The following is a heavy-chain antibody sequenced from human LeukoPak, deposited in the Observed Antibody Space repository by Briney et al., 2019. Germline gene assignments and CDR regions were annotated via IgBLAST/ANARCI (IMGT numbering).Heavy chain of an antibody. CDR1: GFAVSSNY. CDR3: ARGGRAGPGSGYFDL. J-gene: IGHJ2*01. D-gene: IGHD3-10*01. Sequence: PGGSLRLSCAASGFAVSSNYMNWVRQAPGKGPEWVSVIYSGGEIYYADSVKGRFTISRDNSKDTVHLQMNSLGPEDTAVYHCARGGRAGPGSGYFDLWGRGTLVTVSS. V-gene: IGHV3-53*01. CDR2: IYSGGEI.